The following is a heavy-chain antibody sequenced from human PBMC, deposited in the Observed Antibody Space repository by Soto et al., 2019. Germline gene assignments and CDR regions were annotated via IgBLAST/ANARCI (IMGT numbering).Heavy chain of an antibody. J-gene: IGHJ4*02. V-gene: IGHV1-69*06. CDR2: IIPIFGTA. D-gene: IGHD3-22*01. CDR1: GGTFSSYA. CDR3: ASEGYYDSSGYFYY. Sequence: ASVKVSCKASGGTFSSYAISWVRQAPGQGLEWMGGIIPIFGTANYAQKFQGRVTITADKSTSTAYMELSSLRSEDTAVYYCASEGYYDSSGYFYYWGQGTLVTVSS.